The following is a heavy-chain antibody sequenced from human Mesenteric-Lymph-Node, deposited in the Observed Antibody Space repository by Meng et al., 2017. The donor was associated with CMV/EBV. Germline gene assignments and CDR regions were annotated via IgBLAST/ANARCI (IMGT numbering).Heavy chain of an antibody. CDR1: GYSISSGYY. Sequence: GSLRLSCTVSGYSISSGYYWGWIRQPPGKGLEWIGSIYYSGSTYYNPSLKSRVTISVDTSKNQFSLKLSSVTAADTAVYYCARSNVEWVTGTTHNWFDPWGQGTLVTVSS. D-gene: IGHD1-7*01. J-gene: IGHJ5*02. CDR3: ARSNVEWVTGTTHNWFDP. CDR2: IYYSGST. V-gene: IGHV4-38-2*02.